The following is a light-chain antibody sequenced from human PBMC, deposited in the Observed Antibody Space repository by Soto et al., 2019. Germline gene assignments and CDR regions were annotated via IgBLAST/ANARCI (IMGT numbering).Light chain of an antibody. CDR2: DRR. V-gene: IGLV2-14*03. J-gene: IGLJ1*01. CDR3: SSYTSSNTPYV. CDR1: SSDVGGYSY. Sequence: QSVLTQPASVSASPGQSITISCTGTSSDVGGYSYVSWYQHHPGKVPKVLIYDRRSRPSGVANRCSGSKSGNTAPLPISGLQAEDEADYYCSSYTSSNTPYVFGPGTKGTVL.